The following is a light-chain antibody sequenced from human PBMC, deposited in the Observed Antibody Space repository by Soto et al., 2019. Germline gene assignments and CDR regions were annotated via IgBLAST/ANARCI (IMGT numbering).Light chain of an antibody. Sequence: QSALTQPASVSGSPGLSITISCTGTSNDVGSYDYVSWYRQHPDRAPRLLIYEVTNRPSGISDRFSGSRSGNTASLTISGLQGDDEASYYCASYTVSGTLIFGGGTKVTVL. CDR2: EVT. CDR3: ASYTVSGTLI. J-gene: IGLJ2*01. CDR1: SNDVGSYDY. V-gene: IGLV2-14*01.